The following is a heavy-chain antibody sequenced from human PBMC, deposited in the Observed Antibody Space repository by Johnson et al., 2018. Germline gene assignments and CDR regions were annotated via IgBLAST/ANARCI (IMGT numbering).Heavy chain of an antibody. Sequence: VQLLESGGGLVQPGGSLRLSCAASGFTFSDYAMSWVRQAPGKGLEWVSDVNSGSVTYYADSVTGRFTLSSENARNTVHLQMNSLGVEDTAVYYCAKGLCRGGCSNSDGFDVWGQGTTVTVSP. J-gene: IGHJ3*01. CDR1: GFTFSDYA. CDR2: VNSGSVT. V-gene: IGHV3-23*01. CDR3: AKGLCRGGCSNSDGFDV. D-gene: IGHD2-15*01.